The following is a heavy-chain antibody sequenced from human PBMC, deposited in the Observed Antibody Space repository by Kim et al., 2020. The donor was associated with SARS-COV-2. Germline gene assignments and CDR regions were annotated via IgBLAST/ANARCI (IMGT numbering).Heavy chain of an antibody. V-gene: IGHV3-30*18. J-gene: IGHJ4*02. CDR3: AKDGGSSGWWTSVDY. D-gene: IGHD6-19*01. CDR2: ISYDGSNK. CDR1: GFTFSSYG. Sequence: GGSLRLSCAASGFTFSSYGMHWVRQAPGKGLEWVAVISYDGSNKYYADSVKGRFTISRDNSKNTLYLQMNSLRAEDTAVYYCAKDGGSSGWWTSVDYWGQGTLVTVSS.